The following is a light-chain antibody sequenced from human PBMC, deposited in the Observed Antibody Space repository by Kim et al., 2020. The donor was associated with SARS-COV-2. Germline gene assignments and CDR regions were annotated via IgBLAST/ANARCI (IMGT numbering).Light chain of an antibody. V-gene: IGKV1-5*03. J-gene: IGKJ1*01. CDR3: QQYNDYFRT. CDR2: KAS. CDR1: QSIGNR. Sequence: AAVGDRVTITCRASQSIGNRLAWYQQKQGKAPKVLIYKASSLESGVPSRLSGSGSGTEFTLTISSLQPDDLATYHCQQYNDYFRTFGQGTKVDIK.